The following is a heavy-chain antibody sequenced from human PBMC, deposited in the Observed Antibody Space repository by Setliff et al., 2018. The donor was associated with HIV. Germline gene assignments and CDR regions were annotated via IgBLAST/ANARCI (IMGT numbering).Heavy chain of an antibody. J-gene: IGHJ3*02. CDR1: GDSINSGDYY. D-gene: IGHD6-13*01. CDR3: ARADSSSWFFATFDI. CDR2: VYHSGST. V-gene: IGHV4-30-4*01. Sequence: SETLSLTCTVSGDSINSGDYYWSWIRQPPGKGLEWIGYVYHSGSTHYNPSLNSRVAFSVDTSKNQFSLKLYSVTVADTAFYYCARADSSSWFFATFDIWGQGTMVTVS.